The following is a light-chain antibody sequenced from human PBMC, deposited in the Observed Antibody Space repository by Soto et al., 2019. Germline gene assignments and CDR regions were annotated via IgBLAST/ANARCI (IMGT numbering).Light chain of an antibody. CDR1: SSDVGSYNL. Sequence: QSALTQPASVSGSPGQSITISCTGPSSDVGSYNLVSWYQHHPGKAPKLMIYEGSKRPSGVSDRFSGSKSGNTASLTISGLQAEDEADYYCCSYAGSRTYVFGTGTKVTVL. J-gene: IGLJ1*01. CDR2: EGS. CDR3: CSYAGSRTYV. V-gene: IGLV2-23*01.